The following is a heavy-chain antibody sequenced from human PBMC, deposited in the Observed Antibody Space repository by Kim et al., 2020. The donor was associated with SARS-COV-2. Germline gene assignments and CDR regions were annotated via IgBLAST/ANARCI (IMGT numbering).Heavy chain of an antibody. D-gene: IGHD3-10*01. CDR3: AKKSEFSVFAFEY. CDR1: GFTFGDNA. CDR2: ISWNSGSI. J-gene: IGHJ4*02. Sequence: GGSLRLSCAASGFTFGDNAMHWVRQAPGKGLEWVSGISWNSGSIGYADSVKGRFTISRDNAKNSLYLQMNSLKPEDTALYYCAKKSEFSVFAFEYWGQGTLVTVSS. V-gene: IGHV3-9*01.